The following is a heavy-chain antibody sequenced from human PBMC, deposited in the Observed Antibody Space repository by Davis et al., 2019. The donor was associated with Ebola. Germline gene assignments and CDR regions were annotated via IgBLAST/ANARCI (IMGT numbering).Heavy chain of an antibody. CDR3: ARKGEYYYYDLDV. CDR1: GYTFTTYD. V-gene: IGHV1-18*01. J-gene: IGHJ6*02. CDR2: INTYSDTT. Sequence: AASVKVSCKASGYTFTTYDITWVRQAPGQGLEWLGWINTYSDTTKFSEKVQGRLTLTTDTATATAYMELRSLTNDDTGVYYCARKGEYYYYDLDVWGQGASLIVS. D-gene: IGHD3-16*01.